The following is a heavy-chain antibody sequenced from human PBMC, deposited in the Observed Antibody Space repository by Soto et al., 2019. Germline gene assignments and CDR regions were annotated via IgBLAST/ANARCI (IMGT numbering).Heavy chain of an antibody. CDR3: ARGSSSSWYYYYYGMDV. V-gene: IGHV1-3*01. CDR2: INAGNGNT. Sequence: ASVKVSCKASGYTLTSYAMHWVRQAPGQRLEWMGWINAGNGNTKYSQKFQGRVTITRDTSASTAYMELSSLRSEDTAVYYCARGSSSSWYYYYYGMDVWGQGTTVTVSS. D-gene: IGHD6-13*01. CDR1: GYTLTSYA. J-gene: IGHJ6*02.